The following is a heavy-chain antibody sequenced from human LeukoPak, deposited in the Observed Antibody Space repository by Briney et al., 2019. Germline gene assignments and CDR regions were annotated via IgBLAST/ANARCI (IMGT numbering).Heavy chain of an antibody. CDR3: ARSYNNAGYFYYGMDV. V-gene: IGHV4-59*08. J-gene: IGHJ6*02. Sequence: SETLSLTCTVSGGSINTYYWSWIRQPPGKGLEWIGYIYYSGSTDYNPSLKSRVTISLDTSKNQFSLRLSSVTAADTAVYYCARSYNNAGYFYYGMDVWGQGATVTVSS. CDR1: GGSINTYY. D-gene: IGHD5-24*01. CDR2: IYYSGST.